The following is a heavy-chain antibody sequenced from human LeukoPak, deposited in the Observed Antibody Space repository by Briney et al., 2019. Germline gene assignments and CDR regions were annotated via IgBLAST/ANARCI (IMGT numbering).Heavy chain of an antibody. V-gene: IGHV3-13*01. Sequence: GGSLRLSCAASGFTFSTYDMHWVRQATGKGLEWVSAIDTAGDTYYPGSVKGRFTISRENAMNSLYLQMNSLGAGDTAVYYCARGGAGRGYSGYGQLDYWGQGTLVTVSS. J-gene: IGHJ4*02. CDR1: GFTFSTYD. CDR2: IDTAGDT. D-gene: IGHD5-12*01. CDR3: ARGGAGRGYSGYGQLDY.